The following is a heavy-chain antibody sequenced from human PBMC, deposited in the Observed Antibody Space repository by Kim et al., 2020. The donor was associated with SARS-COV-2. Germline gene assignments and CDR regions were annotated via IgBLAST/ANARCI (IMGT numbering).Heavy chain of an antibody. J-gene: IGHJ6*03. Sequence: ASVKVSCKTYGYTFVNYGITWVRQVPGQGLEWMGWINTFNGNRDYAQEIQDRVVMTRDTSTKTVYMELRRLTSGDTAVYYCSRVAHKYYFHYIDSWGKG. CDR2: INTFNGNR. D-gene: IGHD6-6*01. V-gene: IGHV1-18*04. CDR3: SRVAHKYYFHYIDS. CDR1: GYTFVNYG.